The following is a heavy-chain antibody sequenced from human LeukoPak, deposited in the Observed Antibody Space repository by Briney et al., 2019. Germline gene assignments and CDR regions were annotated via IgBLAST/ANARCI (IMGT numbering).Heavy chain of an antibody. V-gene: IGHV3-21*01. D-gene: IGHD6-6*01. CDR2: TSSSSSYI. CDR1: GFTFSSYS. Sequence: GGSLRLSCAASGFTFSSYSMNWVRQAPGKGLEWVSSTSSSSSYIYYADSVKGRFTISRDNAKNSLYLQMNSLRAEDTAVYYCARDSSSSDHYYYYYYMDVWGKGTTVTVSS. J-gene: IGHJ6*03. CDR3: ARDSSSSDHYYYYYYMDV.